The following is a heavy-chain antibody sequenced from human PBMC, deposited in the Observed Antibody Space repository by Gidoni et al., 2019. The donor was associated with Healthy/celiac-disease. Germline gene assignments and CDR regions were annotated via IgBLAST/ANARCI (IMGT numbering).Heavy chain of an antibody. CDR2: ITPFNCNT. Sequence: QMKLVQSGAEVKKTESSVKVSCKASGYTFTYRYLHWVRQAPGQALEWMGLITPFNCNTNYAQKFQDRVTITRDRSMSTAYMELSSLRSEDTAMYYFASGMVGFDYWGQGTLVTVSS. CDR1: GYTFTYRY. CDR3: ASGMVGFDY. D-gene: IGHD3-10*01. V-gene: IGHV1-45*02. J-gene: IGHJ4*02.